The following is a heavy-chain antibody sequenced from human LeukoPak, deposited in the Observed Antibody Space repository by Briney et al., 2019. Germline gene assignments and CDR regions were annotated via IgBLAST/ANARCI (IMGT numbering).Heavy chain of an antibody. CDR3: ARVSGTHDAFDI. V-gene: IGHV4-34*01. CDR2: INHSGST. Sequence: ASETLSLTCAVYGGSFSGYYWSWIRQPPGKGLEWIGEINHSGSTNYNPSLKSRVTISVDTSKNQFSLKLSSVTAADTAVYYCARVSGTHDAFDIWGQGTMVTVSS. J-gene: IGHJ3*02. D-gene: IGHD1-1*01. CDR1: GGSFSGYY.